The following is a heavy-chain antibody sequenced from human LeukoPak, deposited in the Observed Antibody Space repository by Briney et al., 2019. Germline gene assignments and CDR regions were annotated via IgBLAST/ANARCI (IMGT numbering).Heavy chain of an antibody. D-gene: IGHD1-26*01. CDR2: IYYSGST. V-gene: IGHV4-34*01. CDR1: GGSFSGYY. J-gene: IGHJ5*02. Sequence: PSETLSLTCAVYGGSFSGYYWGWIRQPPGKGLEWIGSIYYSGSTYYNPSLKSRVTISVDTSKNQFSLKLSSVTAADTAVYYCASGGGEWELVNWFDPWGQGTLVTVSS. CDR3: ASGGGEWELVNWFDP.